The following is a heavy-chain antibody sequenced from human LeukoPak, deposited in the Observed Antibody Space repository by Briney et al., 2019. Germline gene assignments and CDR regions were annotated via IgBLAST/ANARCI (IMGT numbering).Heavy chain of an antibody. J-gene: IGHJ4*02. CDR1: GVSFGGYY. V-gene: IGHV4-34*01. D-gene: IGHD2-2*01. CDR3: AGGGKFSL. Sequence: PSETLSHPCAVYGVSFGGYYWSWIRQPPGKGLGWIGEINQSGSTNYNPSLKSRVTISLDTSKNQFSLKLSSVTAADTAVYYCAGGGKFSLWGQGTLVTVSS. CDR2: INQSGST.